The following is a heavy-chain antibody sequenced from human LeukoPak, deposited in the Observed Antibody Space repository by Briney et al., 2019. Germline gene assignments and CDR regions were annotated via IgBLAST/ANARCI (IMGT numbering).Heavy chain of an antibody. CDR1: IASINSYY. CDR3: VRHGYTASHFFLDY. Sequence: SETLSLTCTVSIASINSYYWGWVWQPAGRGLEWIGRIYTTGMTQYDPSLQSRVTMSVDTSQKQFSLNLRSVTAADTAIYFCVRHGYTASHFFLDYWSQGALVTVSS. D-gene: IGHD5-18*01. CDR2: IYTTGMT. J-gene: IGHJ4*02. V-gene: IGHV4-4*07.